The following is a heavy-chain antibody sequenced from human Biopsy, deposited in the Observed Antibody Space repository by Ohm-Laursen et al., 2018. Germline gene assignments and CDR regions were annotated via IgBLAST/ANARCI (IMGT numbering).Heavy chain of an antibody. D-gene: IGHD6-19*01. J-gene: IGHJ4*02. CDR3: ARNTGWYGDLYYFDH. Sequence: SVKVSCKASGYSFTSYYMHWVRQAPGQGLEWMGMINPSGSTTSYPQIFQGRVTMTRDTSKSTVYMELSSLRSADTAVYFCARNTGWYGDLYYFDHWGQGTLVTVSS. V-gene: IGHV1-46*01. CDR2: INPSGSTT. CDR1: GYSFTSYY.